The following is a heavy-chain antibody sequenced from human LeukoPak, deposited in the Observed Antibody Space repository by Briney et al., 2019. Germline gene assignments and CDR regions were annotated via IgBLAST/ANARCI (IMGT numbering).Heavy chain of an antibody. CDR1: GYSISSGYY. CDR3: ASGDTAMVDY. V-gene: IGHV4-38-2*01. J-gene: IGHJ4*02. CDR2: IYTSGST. D-gene: IGHD5-18*01. Sequence: SETLSLTCAVSGYSISSGYYWGWIRQPPGQGLEWIGRIYTSGSTNYNPSLKSRVTMSVDTSKNQFSLKLSSVTAADTAVYYCASGDTAMVDYWGQGTLVTVSS.